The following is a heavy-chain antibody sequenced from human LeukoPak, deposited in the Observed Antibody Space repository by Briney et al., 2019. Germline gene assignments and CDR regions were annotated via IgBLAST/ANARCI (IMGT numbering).Heavy chain of an antibody. J-gene: IGHJ4*02. CDR2: IYYSGST. Sequence: SQTLSLTCTVSGGSISSGDYHWSWIRQPPGKGLEWIGYIYYSGSTYYNPSLKSRVTISVDTSKNQFSLKLSSVTAADTAVYYCARAQWYSPIDYWGQGTLVTVSS. V-gene: IGHV4-30-4*01. CDR3: ARAQWYSPIDY. D-gene: IGHD6-19*01. CDR1: GGSISSGDYH.